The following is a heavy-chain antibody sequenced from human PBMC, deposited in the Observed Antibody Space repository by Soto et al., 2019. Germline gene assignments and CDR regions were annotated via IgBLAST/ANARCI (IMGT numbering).Heavy chain of an antibody. CDR3: ARAVRKKYSSSWYFDY. V-gene: IGHV1-18*01. D-gene: IGHD6-13*01. J-gene: IGHJ4*02. Sequence: ASVKVSCKASGYTFTIYAMHWVRQAPGQGLEWMGWISAYNGNTNYAQKLQGRVTMTTDTSTSTAYMELRSLRSDDTAVYYCARAVRKKYSSSWYFDYWGQGTLVTVSS. CDR1: GYTFTIYA. CDR2: ISAYNGNT.